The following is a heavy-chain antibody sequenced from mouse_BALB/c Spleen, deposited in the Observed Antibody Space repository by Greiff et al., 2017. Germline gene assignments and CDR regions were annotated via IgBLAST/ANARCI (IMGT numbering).Heavy chain of an antibody. CDR2: ILPGSGST. CDR3: ARSRASYAMDY. Sequence: QVQLQQSGAELMKPGASVKISCKATGYTFSSYWIEWVKQRPGHGLEWIGEILPGSGSTNYNEKFKGKATFTADTSSNTAYMQLSSLTSEDSAVYYCARSRASYAMDYWGQGTTLTVSS. CDR1: GYTFSSYW. J-gene: IGHJ2*01. D-gene: IGHD6-5*01. V-gene: IGHV1-9*01.